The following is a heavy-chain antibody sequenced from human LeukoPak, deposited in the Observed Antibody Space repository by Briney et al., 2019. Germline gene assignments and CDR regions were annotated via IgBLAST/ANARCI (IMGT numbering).Heavy chain of an antibody. D-gene: IGHD6-19*01. CDR1: GFTFNDYG. J-gene: IGHJ5*02. Sequence: PGGSLRLSCAASGFTFNDYGMHWVRQAPGKGLEWVAFTRHDDSDKQYGDSVKGRFTISRDNSRNTLYLQMNSLRPEDTAVYFCAKDMRSGWCNWFDPCRQGTLVTVSS. V-gene: IGHV3-30*02. CDR3: AKDMRSGWCNWFDP. CDR2: TRHDDSDK.